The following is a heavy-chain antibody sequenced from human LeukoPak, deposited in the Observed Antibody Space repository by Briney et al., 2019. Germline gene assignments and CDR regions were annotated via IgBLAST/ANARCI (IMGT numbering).Heavy chain of an antibody. CDR2: ISAYNGNT. CDR1: GYTFTSYG. CDR3: ARVNPVSVVGATSYNWFDP. V-gene: IGHV1-18*01. D-gene: IGHD1-26*01. J-gene: IGHJ5*02. Sequence: ASVKVSCKASGYTFTSYGISWVRQAPGQGLEWMGWISAYNGNTNYAQKLQGRVTMTTDTSTSTAYMELRSLRSDDTAVYYCARVNPVSVVGATSYNWFDPWGQGTLVTVSS.